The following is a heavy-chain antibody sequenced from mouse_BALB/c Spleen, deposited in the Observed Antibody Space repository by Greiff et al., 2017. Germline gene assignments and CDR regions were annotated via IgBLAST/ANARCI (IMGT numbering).Heavy chain of an antibody. D-gene: IGHD1-1*01. CDR2: IWAGGST. CDR3: ARYYYGSSHWFAY. V-gene: IGHV2-9*02. CDR1: GFSLTSYG. Sequence: VQLVESGPGLVAPSQSLSITCTVSGFSLTSYGVHWVRQPPGKGLEWLGVIWAGGSTNYNSALMSRLSISKDNSKSQVFLKMNSLQTDDTAMYYCARYYYGSSHWFAYWGQGTLVTVSA. J-gene: IGHJ3*01.